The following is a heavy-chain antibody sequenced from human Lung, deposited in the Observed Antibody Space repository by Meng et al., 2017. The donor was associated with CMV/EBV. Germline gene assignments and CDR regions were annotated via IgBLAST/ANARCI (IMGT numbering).Heavy chain of an antibody. V-gene: IGHV4-61*01. CDR3: ARGFYDFWSGFGAVDY. CDR2: IYNSGST. Sequence: SETLSLXCTVSGGSVSTSSSYWSWIRQPPGKGLEWIGFIYNSGSTNDNPSLKSRVTISVDTSKNQFSLKLTSVTVADTAVYYCARGFYDFWSGFGAVDYWGQG. D-gene: IGHD3-3*01. CDR1: GGSVSTSSSY. J-gene: IGHJ4*02.